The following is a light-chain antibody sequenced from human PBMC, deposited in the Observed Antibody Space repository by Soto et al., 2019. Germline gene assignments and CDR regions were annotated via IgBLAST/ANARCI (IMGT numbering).Light chain of an antibody. CDR2: VND. CDR1: SSNIGDNP. V-gene: IGLV1-44*01. Sequence: QSVLTQPPSASGTPGQRITISCSGSSSNIGDNPVNWYQQLPGAAPKLLIYVNDQRPSGVPDRFSGSKSGTSASLAISGLQPEDEADYYCAAWDHSFNALLGTGIKV. J-gene: IGLJ1*01. CDR3: AAWDHSFNAL.